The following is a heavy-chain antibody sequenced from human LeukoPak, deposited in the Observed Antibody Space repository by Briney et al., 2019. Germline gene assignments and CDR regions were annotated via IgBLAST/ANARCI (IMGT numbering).Heavy chain of an antibody. CDR1: GFTFRRFA. Sequence: GGSLRLSCAASGFTFRRFAMHWVRQAPGKGLEWVAYIQNDGSNEQYADSVKGRFSISRDSSKNILYLQMNSLRAEDTAVYYCAKDRCSNGIGCYYYYMDVWGKGTTVTISS. J-gene: IGHJ6*03. CDR2: IQNDGSNE. V-gene: IGHV3-30*04. D-gene: IGHD2-8*01. CDR3: AKDRCSNGIGCYYYYMDV.